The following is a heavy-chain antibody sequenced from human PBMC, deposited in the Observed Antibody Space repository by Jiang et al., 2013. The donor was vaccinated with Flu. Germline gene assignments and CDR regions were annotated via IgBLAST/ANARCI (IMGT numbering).Heavy chain of an antibody. V-gene: IGHV1-3*01. Sequence: QNFQGRVTITRDTSASTAYMELSSLRSEDTAVYYCAKGHCSGGSCYYGGFDYWGQGTLVTVSS. CDR3: AKGHCSGGSCYYGGFDY. J-gene: IGHJ4*02. D-gene: IGHD2-15*01.